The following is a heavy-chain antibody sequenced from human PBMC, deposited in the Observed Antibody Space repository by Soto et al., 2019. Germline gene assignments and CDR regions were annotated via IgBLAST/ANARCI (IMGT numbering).Heavy chain of an antibody. Sequence: PVKVSCKASGFTISSSSLQWVRQARGQRLEWIGWIVDGSGNTNHAQKFQGRVTITRDTSASTGYMELSSLRSEDTAVYYCGRDINVGTSAAGPDYWGQGTLVTVSS. CDR1: GFTISSSS. CDR3: GRDINVGTSAAGPDY. J-gene: IGHJ4*02. D-gene: IGHD6-13*01. V-gene: IGHV1-58*01. CDR2: IVDGSGNT.